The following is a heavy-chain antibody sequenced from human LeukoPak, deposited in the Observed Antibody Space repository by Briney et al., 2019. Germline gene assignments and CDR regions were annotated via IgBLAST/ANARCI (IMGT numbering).Heavy chain of an antibody. J-gene: IGHJ4*02. CDR2: ISYDGSNK. D-gene: IGHD3-10*01. V-gene: IGHV3-30-3*01. Sequence: GGSLRLSCAASGFTFSSYAMHWVCQAPGKGLEWVAVISYDGSNKYYADSVKGRFTISRDNSKNTVYLQMNSLRAEDTALYYCARDYYGSGSDGYFDYWGQGTLVTVSS. CDR1: GFTFSSYA. CDR3: ARDYYGSGSDGYFDY.